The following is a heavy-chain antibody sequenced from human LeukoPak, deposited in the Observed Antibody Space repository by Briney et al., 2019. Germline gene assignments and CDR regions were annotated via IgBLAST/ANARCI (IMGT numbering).Heavy chain of an antibody. CDR2: INPDNGDT. V-gene: IGHV1-2*02. CDR3: ATVASVRRFYFDF. Sequence: ASVKVSCKTSGYSFTGYYIHWLRQAPGQGLEWMGWINPDNGDTRYSQKFQSRLTLASDTSITTAYLELGSLRFDDTAIFYCATVASVRRFYFDFWGQGTLVTVSS. D-gene: IGHD3-3*01. CDR1: GYSFTGYY. J-gene: IGHJ4*02.